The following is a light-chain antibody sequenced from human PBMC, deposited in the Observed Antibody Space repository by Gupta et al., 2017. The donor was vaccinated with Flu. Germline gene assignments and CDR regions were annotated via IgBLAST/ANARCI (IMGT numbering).Light chain of an antibody. CDR1: SSALGGYGY. Sequence: QSALTQPPSVSGSPGQSITIACTGASSALGGYGYVSWYQQHPPKAPKLIIYEVTNRPSGVSDRFSGSISGNTASLTISGLQAEDEADYYCSAYRVFGTGTRVTVL. CDR3: SAYRV. J-gene: IGLJ1*01. V-gene: IGLV2-14*01. CDR2: EVT.